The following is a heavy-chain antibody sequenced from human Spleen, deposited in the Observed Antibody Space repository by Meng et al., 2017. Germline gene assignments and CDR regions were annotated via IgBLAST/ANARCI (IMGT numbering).Heavy chain of an antibody. CDR3: ARGPTTMAHDFDY. CDR1: GGSFSYYY. CDR2: INHSGST. Sequence: QAQLQQWGAGVLKPSACVSLTCVVSGGSFSYYYWSWIRQPPGKGLEWIGEINHSGSTNYNPSLESRATISVDTSQNNLSLKLSYVTAADSAVYYCARGPTTMAHDFDYWGQGTLVTVSS. D-gene: IGHD4-11*01. V-gene: IGHV4-34*01. J-gene: IGHJ4*02.